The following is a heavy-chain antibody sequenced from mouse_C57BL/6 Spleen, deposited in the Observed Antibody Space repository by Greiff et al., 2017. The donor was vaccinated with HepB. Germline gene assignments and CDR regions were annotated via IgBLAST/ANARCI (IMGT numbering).Heavy chain of an antibody. CDR3: GWPSGTRAWFTY. D-gene: IGHD4-1*01. CDR1: GYAFSSSW. V-gene: IGHV1-82*01. J-gene: IGHJ3*01. Sequence: QVQLKQSGPELVKPGASVKISCKASGYAFSSSWINWVKQRPGKGLEWIGRIYPGDGDTNYNGKFKGKATLTADKSSSTAYMQLSSLTSEDSAVYFWGWPSGTRAWFTYWGQGTLVTVSA. CDR2: IYPGDGDT.